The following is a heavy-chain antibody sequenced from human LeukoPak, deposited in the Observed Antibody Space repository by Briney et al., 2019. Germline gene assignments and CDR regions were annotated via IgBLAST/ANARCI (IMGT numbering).Heavy chain of an antibody. J-gene: IGHJ6*03. D-gene: IGHD2-15*01. CDR1: GYSITSGFY. V-gene: IGHV4-38-2*02. Sequence: PSETLSLTCTVSGYSITSGFYWGWIRQPPEKGLEWIGDISNSGSTSYNPSLKSRVTISIDTSKNQFSLKLSSVTAADTAVYYCGRDALVGYFSYYYMDVWGKGTTVTVSS. CDR3: GRDALVGYFSYYYMDV. CDR2: ISNSGST.